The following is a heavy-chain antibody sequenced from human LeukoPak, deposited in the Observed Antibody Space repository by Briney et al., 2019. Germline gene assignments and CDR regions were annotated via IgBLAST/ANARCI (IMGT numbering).Heavy chain of an antibody. CDR2: IYYSGST. D-gene: IGHD2-15*01. J-gene: IGHJ4*02. Sequence: SETLSLTCTVSGGSISSYYWSWIRQPPGKGLEWIGYIYYSGSTYYNPSLKSRVTISVDTSKKQFSLNLNSVTAADTAVYYCARSTISYCSSGTCVTPYYFDYWGQGTLVTVSS. V-gene: IGHV4-59*08. CDR1: GGSISSYY. CDR3: ARSTISYCSSGTCVTPYYFDY.